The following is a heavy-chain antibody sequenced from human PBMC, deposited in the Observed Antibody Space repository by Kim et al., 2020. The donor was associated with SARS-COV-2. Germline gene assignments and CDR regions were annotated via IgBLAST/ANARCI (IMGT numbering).Heavy chain of an antibody. CDR2: IWYDGSNK. Sequence: GGSLRLSCAASGFTLSSYGMHWVRQAPGKGLEWVAVIWYDGSNKYYADSVKGRFTISRDNSKNTLYLQMNSLRAEDTAVYYCARDPERYYDFWSGYHYYYGMDVWGQGTTVTVSS. D-gene: IGHD3-3*01. CDR1: GFTLSSYG. CDR3: ARDPERYYDFWSGYHYYYGMDV. V-gene: IGHV3-33*01. J-gene: IGHJ6*02.